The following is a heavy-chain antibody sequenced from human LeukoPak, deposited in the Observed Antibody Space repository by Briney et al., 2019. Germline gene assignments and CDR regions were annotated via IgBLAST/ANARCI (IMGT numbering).Heavy chain of an antibody. CDR3: ARGDDYGDTYYFDY. CDR1: GVSISSYY. J-gene: IGHJ4*02. D-gene: IGHD4-17*01. CDR2: IYYSGST. V-gene: IGHV4-59*01. Sequence: SETLSLTCTVSGVSISSYYWSWIRQPPGKGLEWIGYIYYSGSTNYNPSLKSRVTISVDTSKNQFSLKLSSVTAADTAVYYCARGDDYGDTYYFDYWGQGTLVTVSS.